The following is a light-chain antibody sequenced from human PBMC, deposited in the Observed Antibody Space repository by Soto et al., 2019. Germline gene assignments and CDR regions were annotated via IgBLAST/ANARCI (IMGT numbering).Light chain of an antibody. Sequence: EIVLTQSPATLSLSPGERATLSCRASQSVSSYLAWYQQKPGQAPRLLIYGASNRATGIPDRFSGSGSGTDFTLTISRLEPEDFAVYYCQQYGTLPLYIFGQGTKLEIK. CDR2: GAS. J-gene: IGKJ2*01. CDR3: QQYGTLPLYI. V-gene: IGKV3-20*01. CDR1: QSVSSY.